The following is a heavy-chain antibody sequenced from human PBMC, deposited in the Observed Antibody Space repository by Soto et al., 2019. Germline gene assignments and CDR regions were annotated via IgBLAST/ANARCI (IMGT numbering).Heavy chain of an antibody. CDR1: GGSITSSSYY. V-gene: IGHV4-39*01. CDR3: PTPEVGGRYVYTFDP. Sequence: SETLSLTCTVSGGSITSSSYYWGWIRQPPGKGLEWIGSIYYSVSTYYNPSLKSRVTISVDTSKNQFSLKLSSVTAADTAVYYCPTPEVGGRYVYTFDPWGQGTLVPVSS. D-gene: IGHD1-26*01. J-gene: IGHJ5*02. CDR2: IYYSVST.